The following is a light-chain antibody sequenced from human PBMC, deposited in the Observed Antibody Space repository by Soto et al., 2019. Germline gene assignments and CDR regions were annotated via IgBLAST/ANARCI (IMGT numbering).Light chain of an antibody. CDR1: SSDVGGYNY. V-gene: IGLV2-14*01. CDR2: DVS. CDR3: SSYTSSSTLV. J-gene: IGLJ1*01. Sequence: QSALTQPASVSGSPGQSITISCTGTSSDVGGYNYVSWYQQHPGKAPKLMIYDVSNRPSGVSNRFSGSKSGNTASLTISGLQAEDEADYYCSSYTSSSTLVVGTGTKLTV.